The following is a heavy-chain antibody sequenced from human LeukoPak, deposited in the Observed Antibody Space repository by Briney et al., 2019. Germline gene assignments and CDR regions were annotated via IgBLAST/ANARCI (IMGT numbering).Heavy chain of an antibody. D-gene: IGHD3-22*01. CDR3: ARGHYYYDSSGYSN. V-gene: IGHV4-59*08. CDR1: CGSISSYY. Sequence: PSETLSLTCTVSCGSISSYYWSWIRQPPGKGLEWIGYIYYSGSTNYNPSLKSRVTISVDTSKNQFSLKLSSVTAADTAVYYCARGHYYYDSSGYSNWGQGTLVTVSS. CDR2: IYYSGST. J-gene: IGHJ4*02.